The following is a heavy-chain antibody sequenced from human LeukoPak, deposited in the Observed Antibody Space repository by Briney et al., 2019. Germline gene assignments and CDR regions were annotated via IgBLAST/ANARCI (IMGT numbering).Heavy chain of an antibody. V-gene: IGHV4-34*01. CDR2: INHSGST. D-gene: IGHD2-21*01. J-gene: IGHJ5*02. CDR1: GGSFSGYY. Sequence: SETLSLTCAVSGGSFSGYYWSWIRQPPGKGLEWIGEINHSGSTNYNPSLKSRVTISVDTSKNQFSLKLSSVTAADTAVYYCARVHIAVVSPIGNWFDHWGQGTLVTVSS. CDR3: ARVHIAVVSPIGNWFDH.